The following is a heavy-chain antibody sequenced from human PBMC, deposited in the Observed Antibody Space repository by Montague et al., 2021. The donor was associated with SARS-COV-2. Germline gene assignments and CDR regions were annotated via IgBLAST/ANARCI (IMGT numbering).Heavy chain of an antibody. V-gene: IGHV3-48*03. CDR2: ISSSGGTI. CDR1: GFTFISYE. J-gene: IGHJ4*02. D-gene: IGHD1-14*01. CDR3: TRDRSYFGY. Sequence: SLRLSSAASGFTFISYEMNWVRQTPGKGLEWISHISSSGGTIYYADSVKGRFTISRDNAKNSLYLHMHSLRAEATGLYYCTRDRSYFGYWGQGTLVTVSS.